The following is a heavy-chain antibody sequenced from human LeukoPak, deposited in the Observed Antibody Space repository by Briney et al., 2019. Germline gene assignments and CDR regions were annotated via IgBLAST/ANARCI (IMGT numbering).Heavy chain of an antibody. CDR2: IIPIFGTA. D-gene: IGHD5-18*01. CDR1: GGTFSSYA. J-gene: IGHJ4*02. V-gene: IGHV1-69*06. Sequence: SVKVSCKASGGTFSSYAISWVRQAPGQGLEWMGGIIPIFGTANYAQKFQGRVTITADKSTSTAYMELSSLRSEDTAVYYCAREVSAMASFDYWGQGTLVTVSS. CDR3: AREVSAMASFDY.